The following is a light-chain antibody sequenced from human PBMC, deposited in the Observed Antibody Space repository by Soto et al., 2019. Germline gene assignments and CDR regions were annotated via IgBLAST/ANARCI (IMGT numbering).Light chain of an antibody. CDR2: ATS. V-gene: IGKV1-27*01. J-gene: IGKJ4*01. CDR1: QGDNNY. CDR3: QRYNSAPLT. Sequence: DIQMTQSPSSLSASVGDRVTITCRASQGDNNYLAWYQQKPGKVPKLLIYATSTLQSGVPSRFSGSGGGTEYTLTVSSLQPEDVATYYCQRYNSAPLTFGGGTKVEIK.